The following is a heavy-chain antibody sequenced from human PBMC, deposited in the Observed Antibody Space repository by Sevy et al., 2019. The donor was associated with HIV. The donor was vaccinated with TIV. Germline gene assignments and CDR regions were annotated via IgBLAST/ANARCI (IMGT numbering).Heavy chain of an antibody. V-gene: IGHV3-9*01. CDR3: AKPDY. CDR2: ISWNSGSI. CDR1: GFTFDDYA. Sequence: GGSLRLSCAASGFTFDDYAMHWVRQAPGKGLEWVSGISWNSGSIGYADSVKGRFTISRDNANNSLYLQMNSLRAEDTALYYCAKPDYWGQGTLVTVSS. J-gene: IGHJ4*02.